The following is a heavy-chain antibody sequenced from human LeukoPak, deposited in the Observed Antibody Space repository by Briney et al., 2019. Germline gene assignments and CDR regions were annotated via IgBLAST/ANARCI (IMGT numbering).Heavy chain of an antibody. Sequence: PGGSLRLSCSASGFTFNSYVMHWVRQAPGKGLEYVSAISSNGGSTYYADSVKGRFTISRDNSKNTLYLQMSSLRGEDTAVYYCAKEHNFDWLFCYDYWGQGILVTVSS. J-gene: IGHJ4*02. CDR1: GFTFNSYV. D-gene: IGHD3-9*01. V-gene: IGHV3-64D*09. CDR3: AKEHNFDWLFCYDY. CDR2: ISSNGGST.